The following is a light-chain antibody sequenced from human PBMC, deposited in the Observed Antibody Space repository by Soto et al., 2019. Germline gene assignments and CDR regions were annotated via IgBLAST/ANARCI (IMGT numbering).Light chain of an antibody. CDR2: GAS. J-gene: IGKJ1*01. Sequence: EIVMTQSPATLSVAPGERVTLSCRASQGVSRKLAWYQHKSGQAPRLLISGASAGATGIPARFSGSGSGTEFTLTISRLEPEDFTVYYCHHYETFGQGTKVDIK. V-gene: IGKV3-15*01. CDR1: QGVSRK. CDR3: HHYET.